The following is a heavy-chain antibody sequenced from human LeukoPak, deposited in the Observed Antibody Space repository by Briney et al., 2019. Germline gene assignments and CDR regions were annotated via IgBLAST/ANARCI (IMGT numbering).Heavy chain of an antibody. CDR1: GLTFSGSA. Sequence: GGSLRLSCAASGLTFSGSAMHWFRQASGKGLEWVGRIRSKANSYATAYAASVKGRFTISRDDSKNTAYLQMNSLKTEDTAVYYCTRHGSETGFDYWGQGTLVTVSS. D-gene: IGHD3-10*01. CDR2: IRSKANSYAT. V-gene: IGHV3-73*01. CDR3: TRHGSETGFDY. J-gene: IGHJ4*02.